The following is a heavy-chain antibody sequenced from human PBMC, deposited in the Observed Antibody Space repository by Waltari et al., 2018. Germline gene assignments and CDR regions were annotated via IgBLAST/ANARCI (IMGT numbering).Heavy chain of an antibody. Sequence: EVRLVESGGGLVQPGGSLRLSCAASGFAFANSGMSWVRQAPGKRLGGVSSSSGRGGTTYYADSVKGRFTMSKDNSKNTLFLQMNSLGVDDTADYYCAKSSGSYYEVFDYWGRGTLVTVSS. CDR3: AKSSGSYYEVFDY. V-gene: IGHV3-23*04. D-gene: IGHD1-26*01. CDR2: SSGRGGTT. J-gene: IGHJ4*02. CDR1: GFAFANSG.